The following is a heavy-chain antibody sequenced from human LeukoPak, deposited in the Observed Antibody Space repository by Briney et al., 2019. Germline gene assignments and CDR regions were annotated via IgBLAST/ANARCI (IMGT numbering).Heavy chain of an antibody. J-gene: IGHJ5*02. CDR3: ARGLWGGRGNWFDP. CDR1: GGSISTSTYY. Sequence: SETLSLTCTVSGGSISTSTYYWAWIRQPPGKGLEWIGSIYYTGTTYYSPSLKSRVTISVDTSKNQFSLKLSSVTAADTAVYYCARGLWGGRGNWFDPWGQGTLVTVSS. CDR2: IYYTGTT. D-gene: IGHD3-16*01. V-gene: IGHV4-39*07.